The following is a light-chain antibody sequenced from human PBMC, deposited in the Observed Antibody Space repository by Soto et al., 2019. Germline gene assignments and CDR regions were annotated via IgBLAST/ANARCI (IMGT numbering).Light chain of an antibody. CDR2: KAS. Sequence: DIQMTQSPSTLSGSVGDRATITCRASQTISSWLAWYQQKPGKAPKLLIYKASTLKSGVPSRFSGSGSGTEFTLTISSLQPDDFATYYCQQYYSFPRTFGQGTKVDIK. J-gene: IGKJ1*01. V-gene: IGKV1-5*03. CDR3: QQYYSFPRT. CDR1: QTISSW.